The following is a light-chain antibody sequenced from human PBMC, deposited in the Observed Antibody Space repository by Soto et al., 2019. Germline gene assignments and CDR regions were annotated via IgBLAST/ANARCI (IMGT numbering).Light chain of an antibody. J-gene: IGLJ2*01. CDR3: SSYAGTHVV. CDR1: SSDVGGYNY. CDR2: EVS. V-gene: IGLV2-8*01. Sequence: QSALTQPPSASGSPGQSVTISCTGTSSDVGGYNYVSWYRQHPGKAPKLMIYEVSKRPSGVPDRFSGSKSGNTASLTVSGLQAEDEADYDCSSYAGTHVVFGGGTKVTVL.